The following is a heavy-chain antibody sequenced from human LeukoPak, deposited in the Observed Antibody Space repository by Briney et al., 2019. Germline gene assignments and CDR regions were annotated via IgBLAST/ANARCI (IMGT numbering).Heavy chain of an antibody. CDR3: ARESFIAVAGQRGSNAFDI. V-gene: IGHV3-33*01. Sequence: GGSLRLSCAASGFTFSSYGMHWVRQAPGKGLEWVAVIWYDGSNKYYADSVKGRFTISRDNSKNTLYLQVNSLRAEDTAVYYCARESFIAVAGQRGSNAFDIWGQGTMVTVSS. CDR2: IWYDGSNK. CDR1: GFTFSSYG. J-gene: IGHJ3*02. D-gene: IGHD6-19*01.